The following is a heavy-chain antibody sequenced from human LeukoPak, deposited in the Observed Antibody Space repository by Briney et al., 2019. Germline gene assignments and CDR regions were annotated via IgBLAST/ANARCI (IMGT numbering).Heavy chain of an antibody. CDR3: ARSPGFCNAPSCSYGMDV. CDR1: GFTFSSYD. V-gene: IGHV3-13*01. J-gene: IGHJ6*02. D-gene: IGHD2-15*01. Sequence: GGSLRLSCAASGFTFSSYDMHWVRQVTGKGLEWVSIITTAGDTYYSGSVKGRFTISRENAKNSLYLQMNSLRAGDTAVYYCARSPGFCNAPSCSYGMDVWGQGTTVTVSS. CDR2: ITTAGDT.